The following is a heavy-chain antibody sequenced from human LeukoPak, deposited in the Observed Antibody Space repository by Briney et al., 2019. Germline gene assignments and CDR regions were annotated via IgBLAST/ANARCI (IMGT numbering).Heavy chain of an antibody. J-gene: IGHJ4*02. CDR1: GGSISSSTYH. CDR2: FYYSGSS. CDR3: PLDSSGYYYFDH. D-gene: IGHD3-22*01. Sequence: SETLSLTCTVSGGSISSSTYHWGWVRQPPGKGLEWIGSFYYSGSSYYNPSLKSRVTISADTSKNQLSLKLSSMTAADTAVYYCPLDSSGYYYFDHWGQGTLVTVSS. V-gene: IGHV4-39*01.